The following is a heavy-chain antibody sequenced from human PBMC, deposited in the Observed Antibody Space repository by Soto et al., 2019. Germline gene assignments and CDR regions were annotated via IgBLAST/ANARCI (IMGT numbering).Heavy chain of an antibody. D-gene: IGHD3-3*01. CDR3: AKVRGNLYYDFWSGYFPSPPANWFDP. CDR1: GFTFSSYA. J-gene: IGHJ5*02. CDR2: ISGSGGST. Sequence: GSLRLSCAASGFTFSSYAMSWVRQAPGKGLEWVSAISGSGGSTYYADSVKGRFTISRDNSKNTLYLQMNSLRAEDTAVYYCAKVRGNLYYDFWSGYFPSPPANWFDPWGQGTLVTVSS. V-gene: IGHV3-23*01.